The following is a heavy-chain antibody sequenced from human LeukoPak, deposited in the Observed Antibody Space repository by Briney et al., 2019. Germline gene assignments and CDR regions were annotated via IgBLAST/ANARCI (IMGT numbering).Heavy chain of an antibody. V-gene: IGHV4-59*08. CDR3: ARIVRQDGGYLDL. Sequence: SETLSLTCTVCAGSISADYWTWIRQPPGKGLEWIGYTSDSGSSNYKSSLKSRVSMSVDTSKRQFSLTLTSVTAADTAADDCARIVRQDGGYLDLWGRGSLVTVSS. J-gene: IGHJ2*01. D-gene: IGHD3-16*02. CDR2: TSDSGSS. CDR1: AGSISADY.